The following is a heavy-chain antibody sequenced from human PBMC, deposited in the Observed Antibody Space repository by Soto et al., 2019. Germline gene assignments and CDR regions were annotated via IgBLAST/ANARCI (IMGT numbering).Heavy chain of an antibody. CDR1: GGPISDYY. CDR2: INHRGST. V-gene: IGHV4-34*01. J-gene: IGHJ3*01. Sequence: QMQLQQWGAGLLKPSETLSLTCAVYGGPISDYYWSWIRQAPGAGLEWIGEINHRGSTHDSPSLKIRVTLAGDTSKSQISLYLSSVTAADTAMYYCARVERGTSTSVVDSFDLWGQGTMVTVSS. CDR3: ARVERGTSTSVVDSFDL. D-gene: IGHD2-2*01.